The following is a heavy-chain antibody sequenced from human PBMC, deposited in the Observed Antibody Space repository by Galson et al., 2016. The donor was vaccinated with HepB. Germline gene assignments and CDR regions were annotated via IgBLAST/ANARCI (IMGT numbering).Heavy chain of an antibody. CDR1: GDSVSSDSAA. CDR2: TYYRSKWYD. CDR3: ARGRSGFDS. V-gene: IGHV6-1*01. Sequence: CAISGDSVSSDSAAWNWIRQSPSGGLEWLGRTYYRSKWYDDYAVSVKSRILINSDTSQNHFSLQLNSVTPEDTAVYYCARGRSGFDSWGQGTLVTVSS. D-gene: IGHD2-15*01. J-gene: IGHJ5*01.